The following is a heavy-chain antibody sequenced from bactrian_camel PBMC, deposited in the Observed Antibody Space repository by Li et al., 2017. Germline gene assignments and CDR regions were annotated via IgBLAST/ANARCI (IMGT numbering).Heavy chain of an antibody. D-gene: IGHD1*01. V-gene: IGHV3S53*01. Sequence: QLVESGGGSVQAGGSLRLSCTYSGNTYSNFCMGWFRQDPGKEREGVAGMDSDDITTYADPVKGRFTISRDNAKSTVYLLMNSLKPEDTAVYYCADSLLNWGQGTQVTVS. CDR1: GNTYSNFC. CDR2: MDSDDIT. CDR3: ADSLLN. J-gene: IGHJ4*01.